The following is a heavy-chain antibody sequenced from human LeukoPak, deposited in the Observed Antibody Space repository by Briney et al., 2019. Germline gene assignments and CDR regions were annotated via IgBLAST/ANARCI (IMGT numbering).Heavy chain of an antibody. J-gene: IGHJ4*02. V-gene: IGHV4-39*01. CDR3: ARVGYSSGWSPAYFDY. D-gene: IGHD6-19*01. CDR1: GGSISSSSYY. CDR2: IYYSGST. Sequence: NPSETLSLTCAVSGGSISSSSYYWGWIRQPPGKGLEWIGSIYYSGSTYYNPSLKSRVTISVDTSKNQFSLKLSSVTAADTAVYYCARVGYSSGWSPAYFDYWGQGTLVTVSS.